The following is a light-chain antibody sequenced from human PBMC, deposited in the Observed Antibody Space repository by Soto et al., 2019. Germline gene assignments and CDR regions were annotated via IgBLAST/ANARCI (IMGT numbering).Light chain of an antibody. Sequence: QSVLTQPPSASEAPGQRVIISCSGSSSNIEINPVNWYQQLPGTAPKLLIYYNYRRPSGVPDRFSGSKSGTSASLAISGLQSEDEADYYCAAWDNSLKAWVFGAGTKLTVL. J-gene: IGLJ3*02. CDR2: YNY. CDR3: AAWDNSLKAWV. V-gene: IGLV1-44*01. CDR1: SSNIEINP.